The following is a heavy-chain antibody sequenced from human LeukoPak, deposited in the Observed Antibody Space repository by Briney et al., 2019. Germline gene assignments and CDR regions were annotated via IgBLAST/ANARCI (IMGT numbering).Heavy chain of an antibody. J-gene: IGHJ4*02. CDR1: GFPFSSYW. D-gene: IGHD6-19*01. CDR2: INSDGSAT. Sequence: GGSLRLSCAASGFPFSSYWMHWVRQVPGKGLLWVSRINSDGSATIYADSVRGRFTISRDNAKNTLYLQMNSLRSEDTAVYYCTRSMTAGSSLWGYWGQGSLVTVSS. V-gene: IGHV3-74*01. CDR3: TRSMTAGSSLWGY.